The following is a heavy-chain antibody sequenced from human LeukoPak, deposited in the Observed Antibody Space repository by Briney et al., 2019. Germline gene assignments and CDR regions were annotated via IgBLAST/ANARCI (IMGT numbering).Heavy chain of an antibody. V-gene: IGHV4-39*01. CDR2: IYYSGST. CDR1: GGSISSSSYY. CDR3: ARHNPQTTVTSLDY. J-gene: IGHJ4*02. D-gene: IGHD4-17*01. Sequence: SETLSLTCTVSGGSISSSSYYWGWIRQPPGKGLEWIGSIYYSGSTYYNPSLKSRVTIFVDTSKNQFSLKLSSVTAADTAVYYCARHNPQTTVTSLDYWGQGTLVTVSS.